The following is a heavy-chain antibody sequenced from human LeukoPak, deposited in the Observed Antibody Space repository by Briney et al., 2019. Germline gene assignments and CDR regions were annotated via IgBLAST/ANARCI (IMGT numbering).Heavy chain of an antibody. J-gene: IGHJ4*02. Sequence: PGVSLSLSFAASAFTVITIRMKWLRPTQGKGLEWVVKRKADGGEKDHVAAVKGRFTISRDNAKNSLYLQMNSLGVEDTAVYYCARDQQGAVLYFDYWGQGTLVTVSS. D-gene: IGHD1-26*01. CDR2: RKADGGEK. CDR3: ARDQQGAVLYFDY. V-gene: IGHV3-7*03. CDR1: AFTVITIR.